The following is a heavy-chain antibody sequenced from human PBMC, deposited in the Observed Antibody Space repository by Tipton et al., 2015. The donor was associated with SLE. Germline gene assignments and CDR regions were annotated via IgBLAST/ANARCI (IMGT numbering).Heavy chain of an antibody. CDR1: GGSISSSSYY. J-gene: IGHJ6*02. CDR3: ARGGMDV. V-gene: IGHV4-61*09. Sequence: TLSLTCTVSGGSISSSSYYWSWIRQPAGKGLEWIGHIYTSGSTNYNPSLKSRVTISVDTSKNQFSLTLSSVTAADTAVYYCARGGMDVWGQGTTVTVSS. CDR2: IYTSGST.